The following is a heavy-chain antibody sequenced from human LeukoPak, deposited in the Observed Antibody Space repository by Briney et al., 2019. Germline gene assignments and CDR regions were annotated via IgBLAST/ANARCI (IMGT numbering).Heavy chain of an antibody. V-gene: IGHV3-9*01. D-gene: IGHD3-9*01. J-gene: IGHJ4*02. CDR3: AKDYITDYDILTGPFDY. CDR2: ISWNSGSI. Sequence: GGSLRLSCAASGFTFDDYAMHWVRQAPGKGLEWVSGISWNSGSIGYADSVKGRFTISRDNAKNSLYLQMNSLRAEDTALYYCAKDYITDYDILTGPFDYWGQGTLVTVSS. CDR1: GFTFDDYA.